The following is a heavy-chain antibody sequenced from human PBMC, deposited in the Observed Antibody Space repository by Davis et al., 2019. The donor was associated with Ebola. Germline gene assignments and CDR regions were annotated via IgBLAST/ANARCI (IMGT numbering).Heavy chain of an antibody. V-gene: IGHV4-59*11. D-gene: IGHD3-16*01. CDR2: VYDGGRT. CDR1: GASISSHY. CDR3: VRFGHGAY. Sequence: PSETLSLTCIVSGASISSHYWNWIRQPPGKGLEWIGIVYDGGRTNYRPSLKSRATISADTSKNQFSLMLRSVTAADTAVYYCVRFGHGAYWGQGILVTVSS. J-gene: IGHJ4*02.